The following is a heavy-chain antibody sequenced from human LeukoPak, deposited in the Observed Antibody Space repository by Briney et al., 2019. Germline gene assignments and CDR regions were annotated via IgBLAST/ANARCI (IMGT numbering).Heavy chain of an antibody. Sequence: PGGSLRLSRAASEFTFSNYAMNWVRQAPGKGLEWVSGISASGSLTYYADSVKGRFTISRDNSKSILFLQMNGLTVEDTAIYYWAKGWFGETLHGPHDHWGQGTLVTVSS. CDR2: ISASGSLT. D-gene: IGHD3-10*01. CDR3: AKGWFGETLHGPHDH. CDR1: EFTFSNYA. V-gene: IGHV3-23*01. J-gene: IGHJ4*02.